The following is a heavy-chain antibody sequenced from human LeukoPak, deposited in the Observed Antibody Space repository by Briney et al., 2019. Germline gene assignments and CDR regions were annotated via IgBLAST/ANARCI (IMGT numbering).Heavy chain of an antibody. J-gene: IGHJ6*03. D-gene: IGHD6-13*01. V-gene: IGHV4-59*12. CDR1: GGSISSYY. CDR3: ARLGQGSSMFYYYYYMDV. Sequence: SETLSLTRTVSGGSISSYYWSWIRQPPGKGLEWIGYIYYSGSTNYNPSLKSRVTISVDTSKNQFSLKLSSVTAADTAVYYCARLGQGSSMFYYYYYMDVWGKGTTVTVSS. CDR2: IYYSGST.